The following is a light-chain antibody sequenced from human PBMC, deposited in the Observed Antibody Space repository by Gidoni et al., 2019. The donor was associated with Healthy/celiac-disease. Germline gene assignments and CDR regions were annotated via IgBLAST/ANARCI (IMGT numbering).Light chain of an antibody. CDR3: QQSYSTPWT. J-gene: IGKJ1*01. CDR1: QSISSY. CDR2: AAS. Sequence: IQMTRSPSSLSASVGDRVTITCRARQSISSYLNWYQQKPGKAPKLLIYAASSLQSGVPSRFSGSGSGTDFTLTISSLQPEDFATYYCQQSYSTPWTFGQGTKVEIK. V-gene: IGKV1-39*01.